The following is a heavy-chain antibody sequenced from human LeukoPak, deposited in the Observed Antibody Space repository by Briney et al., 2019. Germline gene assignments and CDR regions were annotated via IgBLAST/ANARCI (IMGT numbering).Heavy chain of an antibody. CDR1: GLLLSSYE. CDR3: ARDPGIYCSGGSCYLHAFAS. Sequence: QCGGSVSLLCGVWGLLLSSYEKHGARHARGRAREGVSYISSSGSTIQYADSVKGRFTISRDNAKNSLYLQMNSLRAEDTAVYYCARDPGIYCSGGSCYLHAFASWGQGTMVTVSS. D-gene: IGHD2-15*01. CDR2: ISSSGSTI. J-gene: IGHJ3*02. V-gene: IGHV3-48*03.